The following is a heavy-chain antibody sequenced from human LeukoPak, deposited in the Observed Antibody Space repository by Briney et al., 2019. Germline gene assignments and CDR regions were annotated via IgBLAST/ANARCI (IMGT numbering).Heavy chain of an antibody. J-gene: IGHJ4*02. D-gene: IGHD2-2*01. CDR2: INPNSGGT. V-gene: IGHV1-2*02. Sequence: ASVKVSCKASGYTFTGYYMHWVRQAPGQGLEWMGWINPNSGGTNYAQKFQGRVTMTRDTSISTACMELSRLRSDDTAAYYCARDQDIVVVPAVNQLFDYWGQGTLVTVSS. CDR1: GYTFTGYY. CDR3: ARDQDIVVVPAVNQLFDY.